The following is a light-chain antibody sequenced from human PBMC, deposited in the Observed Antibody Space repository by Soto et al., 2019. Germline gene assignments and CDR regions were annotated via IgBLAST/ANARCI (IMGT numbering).Light chain of an antibody. J-gene: IGKJ5*01. Sequence: EIVMTQSPATLSVSPGERATLSCRASQSVSSNLAWYQQKPGQAPRLLIYGASTRATGIPATFSSSGSGTQFTLTISSLQSEDFAVYYCQQYNNWPAITFGQGTRLEIK. CDR1: QSVSSN. CDR2: GAS. V-gene: IGKV3D-15*01. CDR3: QQYNNWPAIT.